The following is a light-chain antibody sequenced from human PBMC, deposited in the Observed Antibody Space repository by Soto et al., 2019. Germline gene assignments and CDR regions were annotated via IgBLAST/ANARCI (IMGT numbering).Light chain of an antibody. CDR1: QSVSSN. J-gene: IGKJ1*01. V-gene: IGKV3-15*01. CDR3: QQYNNWPPWT. Sequence: EIVMTQSPATLSVSPGERATLSCRASQSVSSNLSWYRQKPGQAPRLLIDGASTRATGIPARFSGSGSGTEFTLTISSLQSEDFAVYYCQQYNNWPPWTFGQGTKVDI. CDR2: GAS.